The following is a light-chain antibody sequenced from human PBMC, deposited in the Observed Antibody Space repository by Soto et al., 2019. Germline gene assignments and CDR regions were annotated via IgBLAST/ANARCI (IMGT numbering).Light chain of an antibody. J-gene: IGLJ3*02. Sequence: QSVLTQPHSLSGAPGQRVTISCTGSSSNIGAGYDVHGYQQIPGTAPKLLIYLNNNRPSGVPDRLSGSKSGTSASLAITGLQAEDEADYYCQSYDSSLSAWVFGGGTMVTVL. V-gene: IGLV1-40*01. CDR3: QSYDSSLSAWV. CDR2: LNN. CDR1: SSNIGAGYD.